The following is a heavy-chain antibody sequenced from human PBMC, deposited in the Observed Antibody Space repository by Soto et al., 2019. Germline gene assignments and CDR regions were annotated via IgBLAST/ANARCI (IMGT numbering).Heavy chain of an antibody. J-gene: IGHJ4*02. CDR2: MSPKSGNT. D-gene: IGHD7-27*01. CDR3: TRGPPNWGFDY. V-gene: IGHV1-8*01. Sequence: QVPLVQSGAEVKKPGASVKVSCKASGYTFTNYDINWVRQTTGQGLEWMGWMSPKSGNTGYAQQFQGRVTMTRDTSISTAYMELSSLKSEDTAVYFCTRGPPNWGFDYWGQGILVTVSS. CDR1: GYTFTNYD.